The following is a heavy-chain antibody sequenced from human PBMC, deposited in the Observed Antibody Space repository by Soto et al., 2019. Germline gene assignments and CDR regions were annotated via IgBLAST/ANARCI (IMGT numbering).Heavy chain of an antibody. V-gene: IGHV4-31*03. CDR2: IYYSGST. CDR3: TRGGDAYKNGH. CDR1: GCSISSGGYY. J-gene: IGHJ4*02. D-gene: IGHD2-21*01. Sequence: PSETLSLTCTVSGCSISSGGYYWSWIRQHPGKGLEWIGYIYYSGSTYYNPSLKSRVTISVDTSKNQFSLKLSSVTAADTAVYYCTRGGDAYKNGHWGQGTLVTVSS.